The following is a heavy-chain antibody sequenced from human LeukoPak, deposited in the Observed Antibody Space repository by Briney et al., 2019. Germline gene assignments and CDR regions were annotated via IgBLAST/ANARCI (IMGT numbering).Heavy chain of an antibody. CDR3: AREGCSSTSCYRALLFYYMDV. CDR2: IYTSGST. V-gene: IGHV4-61*02. D-gene: IGHD2-2*01. J-gene: IGHJ6*03. Sequence: PSETLSLTCTVSGGSISSGSYYWSWIRQPAGKGLEWIGRIYTSGSTNYNPSLKSRVTISVDTSKNQFSLKLSSVTAEDTAVYYCAREGCSSTSCYRALLFYYMDVWGKGTTVTVSS. CDR1: GGSISSGSYY.